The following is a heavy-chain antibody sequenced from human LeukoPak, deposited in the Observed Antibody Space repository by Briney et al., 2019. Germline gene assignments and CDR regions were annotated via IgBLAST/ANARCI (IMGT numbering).Heavy chain of an antibody. CDR1: GFTFSSYA. V-gene: IGHV3-23*01. Sequence: PGGSLRLSCAASGFTFSSYAMSWVRQAPGKGLGWVSAISGSGGSTYYADSVKGRFTISRDNSKNTLYLQMNSLRAEDTAVYYCAKGKGHIAAAAIFDYWGQGTLVTVSS. D-gene: IGHD6-13*01. CDR3: AKGKGHIAAAAIFDY. CDR2: ISGSGGST. J-gene: IGHJ4*02.